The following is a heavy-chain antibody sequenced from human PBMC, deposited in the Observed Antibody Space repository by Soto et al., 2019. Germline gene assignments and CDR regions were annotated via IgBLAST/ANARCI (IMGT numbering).Heavy chain of an antibody. J-gene: IGHJ6*02. Sequence: GASVKVSCKASGYTFTGYYMHWVRQAPGQGLEWMGWINPNSGGTNYAQKFQGWVTMTRDTSISTAYMELSRLRSDDTAVYYCARTLGSGINAYYYYGMDVWGQGTTVTVSS. D-gene: IGHD3-10*01. CDR3: ARTLGSGINAYYYYGMDV. CDR1: GYTFTGYY. CDR2: INPNSGGT. V-gene: IGHV1-2*04.